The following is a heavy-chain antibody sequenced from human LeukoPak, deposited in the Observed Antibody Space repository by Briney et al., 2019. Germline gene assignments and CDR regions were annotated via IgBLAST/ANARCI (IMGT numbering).Heavy chain of an antibody. J-gene: IGHJ2*01. CDR2: IGNSGST. Sequence: GGSLRLSCAASGFTSSQYAMTCVRQAPGRGLEWVSTIGNSGSTYYADSVKGRFTISRDNSQNTLHLQMNSLRADDTAVYYCARELVSSGTGYFDLWGRGTLVTVSS. V-gene: IGHV3-23*01. CDR1: GFTSSQYA. CDR3: ARELVSSGTGYFDL. D-gene: IGHD3-10*02.